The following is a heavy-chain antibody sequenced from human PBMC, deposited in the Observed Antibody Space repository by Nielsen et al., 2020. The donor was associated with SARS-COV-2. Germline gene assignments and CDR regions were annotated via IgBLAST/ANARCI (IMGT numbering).Heavy chain of an antibody. J-gene: IGHJ6*02. CDR2: ISYDGSNK. V-gene: IGHV3-30*03. CDR3: ARALGGSYYYGMDV. D-gene: IGHD1-26*01. Sequence: GESLKISCAAPGFTFSSYGMHWVRQAPGKGLEWVAVISYDGSNKYYADSVKGRFTISRDNSKNTLYLQMNSLRAEDTAVYYCARALGGSYYYGMDVWGQGTTVTVSS. CDR1: GFTFSSYG.